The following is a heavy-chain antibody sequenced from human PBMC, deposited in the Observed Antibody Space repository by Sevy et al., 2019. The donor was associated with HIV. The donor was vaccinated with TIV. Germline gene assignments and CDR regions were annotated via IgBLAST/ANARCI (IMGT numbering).Heavy chain of an antibody. CDR3: AKDLDYFDSSAGPSSLIYNYYYGLEV. CDR1: GFTFSSFG. Sequence: GGSLRLSCAASGFTFSSFGMHWVRQAPGKGLEWVSFISYDGSNKKYADSVKGRLTVSRDKSKNTLYLQMNSLRAEDTAVYYCAKDLDYFDSSAGPSSLIYNYYYGLEVWGPGTTVTVSS. J-gene: IGHJ6*02. V-gene: IGHV3-30*18. D-gene: IGHD3-22*01. CDR2: ISYDGSNK.